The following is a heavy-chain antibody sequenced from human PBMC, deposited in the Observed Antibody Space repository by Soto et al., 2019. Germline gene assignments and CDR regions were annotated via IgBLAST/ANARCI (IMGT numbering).Heavy chain of an antibody. CDR1: GYTFTSYD. D-gene: IGHD6-19*01. V-gene: IGHV1-8*01. CDR3: ARKYSSGWYDFDY. J-gene: IGHJ4*02. Sequence: ASVKVSCKASGYTFTSYDINRVRQATGQGLEWMGWMNPNSGNTGYAQKFQGRVTMTRNTSISTAYMELSSLRSEDTAVYYCARKYSSGWYDFDYWGQGTLVTVSS. CDR2: MNPNSGNT.